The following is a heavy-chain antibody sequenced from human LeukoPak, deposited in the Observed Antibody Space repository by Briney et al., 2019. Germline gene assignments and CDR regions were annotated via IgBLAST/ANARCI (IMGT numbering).Heavy chain of an antibody. CDR2: INHSGST. D-gene: IGHD2-15*01. J-gene: IGHJ6*03. CDR1: GGSFSGYY. CDR3: ARVPRCSGGSCTTRNYYMDV. V-gene: IGHV4-34*01. Sequence: PSETLSLTCAVYGGSFSGYYWSWIRQPPGKGLEWIGEINHSGSTNYNPSLKSRVTISVDTSKNQFSLQLNSVTPEDTAVYYCARVPRCSGGSCTTRNYYMDVWGKGTTVTVSS.